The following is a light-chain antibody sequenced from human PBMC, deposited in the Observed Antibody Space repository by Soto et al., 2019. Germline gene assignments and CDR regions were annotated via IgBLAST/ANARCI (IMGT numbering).Light chain of an antibody. V-gene: IGKV2-28*01. CDR1: QSLLHKNGYNY. Sequence: DIVMTQSPLSLPVTPGEAASISCRSSQSLLHKNGYNYLDWYLQKPGQSPQLLIFLGSSRASGVPDRFSGSGSGTDFTLEISRVEAEDVGVYYCMQALQTPITFGGGTKVDIK. CDR2: LGS. J-gene: IGKJ4*01. CDR3: MQALQTPIT.